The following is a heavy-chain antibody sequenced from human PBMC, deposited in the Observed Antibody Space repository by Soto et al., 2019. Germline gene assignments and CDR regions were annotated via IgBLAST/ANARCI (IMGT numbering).Heavy chain of an antibody. CDR3: AERGFYRPI. Sequence: EVHLLESGGGLVQPGGSLRISCAASGFMFSNFDMSWVRQPPGKGLECVSAIDDSGGNIYYADSVKGRFTISRDNSKNTLYLQMNSLRVEDTAVYYCAERGFYRPIWGKGTTVTVSS. CDR1: GFMFSNFD. J-gene: IGHJ6*04. D-gene: IGHD1-26*01. V-gene: IGHV3-23*01. CDR2: IDDSGGNI.